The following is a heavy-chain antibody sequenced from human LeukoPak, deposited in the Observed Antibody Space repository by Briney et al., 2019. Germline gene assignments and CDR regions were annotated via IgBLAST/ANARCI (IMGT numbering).Heavy chain of an antibody. CDR1: GFTFSSYW. D-gene: IGHD5-12*01. J-gene: IGHJ4*02. V-gene: IGHV3-74*01. Sequence: GGSLRLSCAASGFTFSSYWMHWVRQAPGEGLVWVSRISTDGITTSYADSVKGRFTTSRDNAKNTLYLQMNSLRADDTAVYYCAKAGTGYDCWGQGTLVTVSS. CDR2: ISTDGITT. CDR3: AKAGTGYDC.